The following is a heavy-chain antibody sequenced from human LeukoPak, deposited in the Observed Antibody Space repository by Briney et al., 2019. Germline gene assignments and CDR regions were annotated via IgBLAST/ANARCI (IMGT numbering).Heavy chain of an antibody. D-gene: IGHD2-8*01. CDR3: AQWHTVDY. J-gene: IGHJ4*02. CDR2: IGGSGGNT. CDR1: GFTFSSAP. V-gene: IGHV3-23*01. Sequence: GGSLRLSCAASGFTFSSAPMSWVRQAPGKGLEWVSVIGGSGGNTNYADSVRGRFTISRDNFKNTLYLQMNSLRAEDTAVYYCAQWHTVDYWGQGTLVTVSS.